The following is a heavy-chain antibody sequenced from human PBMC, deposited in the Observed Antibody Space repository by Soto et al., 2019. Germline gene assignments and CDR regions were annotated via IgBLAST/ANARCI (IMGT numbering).Heavy chain of an antibody. J-gene: IGHJ3*02. CDR1: GGTFSSYA. CDR3: ARDRGVVAPGPPTSSGVIDI. CDR2: IIPIFGTA. D-gene: IGHD2-15*01. V-gene: IGHV1-69*13. Sequence: SVKVSCKASGGTFSSYAISWVRQAPGQGLEWMGGIIPIFGTANYAQKFQGRVTITADESTSTAYMELSSLRSEDTAVYYCARDRGVVAPGPPTSSGVIDIWGQGTMVTDSS.